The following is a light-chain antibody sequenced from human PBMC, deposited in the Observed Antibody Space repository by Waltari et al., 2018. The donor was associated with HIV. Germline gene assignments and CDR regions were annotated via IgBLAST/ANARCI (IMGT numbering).Light chain of an antibody. J-gene: IGKJ1*01. CDR3: QQTDSSPWT. Sequence: DIQMTQSPTSLSASVGDRVTITCRASHSIKNHLNWYQQKSGKPPRLLIYAASTLQSGVPSRFSGGGSGTAFTLTIGGLQPEEFVTYYCQQTDSSPWTFGQGTKVEIQ. CDR1: HSIKNH. V-gene: IGKV1-39*01. CDR2: AAS.